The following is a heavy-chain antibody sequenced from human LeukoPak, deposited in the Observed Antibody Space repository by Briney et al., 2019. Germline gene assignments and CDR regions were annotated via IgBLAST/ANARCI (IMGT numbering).Heavy chain of an antibody. V-gene: IGHV4-4*02. CDR1: GGSISSSNW. Sequence: PSETLSLTCAVSGGSISSSNWWSWVRQPPGKGLEWIGEIYHSGSTNYNPSLKSRVTISVDKSKNQFSLKLSSVTAADTAVYYCARGGVFKAAATFDYWGQGVLVTVSS. J-gene: IGHJ4*02. CDR2: IYHSGST. D-gene: IGHD2-15*01. CDR3: ARGGVFKAAATFDY.